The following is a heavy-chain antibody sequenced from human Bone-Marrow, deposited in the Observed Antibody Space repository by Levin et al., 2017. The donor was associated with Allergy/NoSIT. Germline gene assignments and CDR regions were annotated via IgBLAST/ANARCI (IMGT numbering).Heavy chain of an antibody. J-gene: IGHJ6*03. CDR2: IYTSGNT. V-gene: IGHV4-61*09. Sequence: SQTLSLTCTVSGVSITSGNYYWSWIRQPAGKGLEWIGHIYTSGNTNYNPSLKSRVTISVVTSKNQFSLKLRSVTAADTAVYYCARVLQYYYYYMDVWGKGTTVTVSS. CDR3: ARVLQYYYYYMDV. D-gene: IGHD5-24*01. CDR1: GVSITSGNYY.